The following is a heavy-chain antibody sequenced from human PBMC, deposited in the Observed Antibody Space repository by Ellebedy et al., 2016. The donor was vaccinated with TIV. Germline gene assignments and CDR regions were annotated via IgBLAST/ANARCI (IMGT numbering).Heavy chain of an antibody. CDR2: ISSAGATI. CDR3: AREMYSNPDH. D-gene: IGHD4-11*01. V-gene: IGHV3-11*01. J-gene: IGHJ4*02. Sequence: GESLKISCAASGFTFRDYYMSWIRQAPGKCLEWVSFISSAGATIKYADSVKGQFTISRDNAKNSLYLQMNSLRAEDTAVYFCAREMYSNPDHWGQGTLVTVSS. CDR1: GFTFRDYY.